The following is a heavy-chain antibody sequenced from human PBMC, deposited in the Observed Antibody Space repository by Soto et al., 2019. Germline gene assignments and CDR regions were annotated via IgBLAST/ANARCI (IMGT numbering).Heavy chain of an antibody. CDR3: AKWSSSSEDYYYYGMDV. V-gene: IGHV3-23*01. CDR2: ISGSGGST. D-gene: IGHD6-6*01. Sequence: HPGGSLRLSCAASGFTFSSYAMSWVRQAPGKGLEWVSAISGSGGSTYYADSVKGRFTISRDNSKNTLYLQMNSLRAEDTAVYYCAKWSSSSEDYYYYGMDVWGQGTTVTVSS. CDR1: GFTFSSYA. J-gene: IGHJ6*02.